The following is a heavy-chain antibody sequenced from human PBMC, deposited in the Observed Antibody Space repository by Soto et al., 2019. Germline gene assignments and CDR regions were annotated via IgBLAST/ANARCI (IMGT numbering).Heavy chain of an antibody. Sequence: GASMKVSCKASGYTFTGYYMHWVRQAPGQGLEWMGWINPNSGGTNYAQKFQGRVTMTRDTSISTAYMELSRLRSDDTAVYYCARRGSVVVVAAPFDYWGQGTLVTVSS. CDR1: GYTFTGYY. CDR2: INPNSGGT. V-gene: IGHV1-2*02. J-gene: IGHJ4*02. D-gene: IGHD2-15*01. CDR3: ARRGSVVVVAAPFDY.